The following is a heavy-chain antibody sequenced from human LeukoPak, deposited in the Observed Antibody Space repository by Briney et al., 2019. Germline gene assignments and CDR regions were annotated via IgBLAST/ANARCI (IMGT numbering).Heavy chain of an antibody. D-gene: IGHD2-15*01. CDR1: GFTFSNYW. CDR2: IKSDGSST. V-gene: IGHV3-74*01. J-gene: IGHJ4*02. CDR3: ARDPDICSGGSCYSHFDY. Sequence: PGGSPRLSCAASGFTFSNYWMHWVRRAPGKGLVWVSRIKSDGSSTSYADFVKGRFTISRDNAKNTLYLQMNSLRAEDTAVYYCARDPDICSGGSCYSHFDYWGQGTLVTVSS.